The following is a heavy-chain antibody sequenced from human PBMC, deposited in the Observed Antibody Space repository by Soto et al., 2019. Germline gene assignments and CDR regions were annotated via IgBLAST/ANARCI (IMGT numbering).Heavy chain of an antibody. D-gene: IGHD3-3*01. J-gene: IGHJ4*02. CDR2: ISSSSSYI. V-gene: IGHV3-21*01. CDR1: GFTFSSYS. CDR3: ASGIDFWSGFHFDY. Sequence: GGSLRLSCAASGFTFSSYSMNWVRQAPGKGLEWVSSISSSSSYIYYADSVKGRFTISRDNAKNSLYLQMNSLRAEDTAMYYCASGIDFWSGFHFDYWGQGTLVTVSS.